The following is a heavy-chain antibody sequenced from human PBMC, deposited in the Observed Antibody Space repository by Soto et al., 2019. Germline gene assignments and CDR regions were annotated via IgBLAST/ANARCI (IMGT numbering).Heavy chain of an antibody. Sequence: GGSLRLSCAASGFTFSSYCMHWVRQAPGKGLEWVAVISYDGSNKYYADSVKGRFTISRDNSKNTLYLQMNSLRAEDTAVYYCAKARGLDYGDYGYYYMDVWGKGTTVTVSS. CDR1: GFTFSSYC. CDR2: ISYDGSNK. D-gene: IGHD4-17*01. V-gene: IGHV3-30*18. CDR3: AKARGLDYGDYGYYYMDV. J-gene: IGHJ6*03.